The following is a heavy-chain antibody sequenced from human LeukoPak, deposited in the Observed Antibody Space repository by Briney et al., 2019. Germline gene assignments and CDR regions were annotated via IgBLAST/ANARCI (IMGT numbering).Heavy chain of an antibody. CDR3: AREAPYDNSAYAY. V-gene: IGHV3-48*02. Sequence: HPGGSLRLSCSASGFTFSNYPMYWVRQAPGKGLEWVSTIRSNGDTAYNADSVKGRFTISRDNAKNSLYLQMNSLRDEDTAVYYCAREAPYDNSAYAYWGQGTLVTVSS. J-gene: IGHJ4*02. D-gene: IGHD3-22*01. CDR1: GFTFSNYP. CDR2: IRSNGDTA.